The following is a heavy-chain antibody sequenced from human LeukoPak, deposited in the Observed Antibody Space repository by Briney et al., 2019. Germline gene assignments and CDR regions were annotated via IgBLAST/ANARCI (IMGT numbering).Heavy chain of an antibody. CDR1: GCTFTGYY. V-gene: IGHV1-2*02. Sequence: ASVKVSCKASGCTFTGYYMHWVRQAPGQGLEWMGWINPNSGGTNYAQKFQGRVTMTRDTSISTAYMELSRLRSDDTAVYYCARAPDGYCGGDCYPQGYWGQGTLVTVSS. D-gene: IGHD2-21*01. CDR3: ARAPDGYCGGDCYPQGY. J-gene: IGHJ4*02. CDR2: INPNSGGT.